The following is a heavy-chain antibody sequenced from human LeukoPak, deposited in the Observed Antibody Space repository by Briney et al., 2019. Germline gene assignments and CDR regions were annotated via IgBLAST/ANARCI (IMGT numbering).Heavy chain of an antibody. D-gene: IGHD2-8*01. Sequence: GGSLRLSCAASGFTFSSYSMNWVRQAPGKGLEWVSSISSSSSYIYYADSVKGRFTISRDNSKNTLFLQMNSLRVEDAAFYYCAKDVVMGPTNHGLDYWGQGTLVTVSS. V-gene: IGHV3-21*01. J-gene: IGHJ4*02. CDR2: ISSSSSYI. CDR3: AKDVVMGPTNHGLDY. CDR1: GFTFSSYS.